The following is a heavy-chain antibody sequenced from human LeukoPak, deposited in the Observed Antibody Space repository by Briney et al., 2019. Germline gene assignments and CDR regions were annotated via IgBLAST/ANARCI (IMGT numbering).Heavy chain of an antibody. CDR1: GFTFSNYW. J-gene: IGHJ3*02. D-gene: IGHD3-3*01. CDR3: ASPEWLPDSIDI. CDR2: IKQDGSEK. Sequence: GGSLRLSCAGSGFTFSNYWMTWVRQAPGKGLEWVASIKQDGSEKYYVDSVKGRFTISRDNTRNSLYLQTNSLRAEDTAVYYCASPEWLPDSIDIWGQGTMVTVSS. V-gene: IGHV3-7*01.